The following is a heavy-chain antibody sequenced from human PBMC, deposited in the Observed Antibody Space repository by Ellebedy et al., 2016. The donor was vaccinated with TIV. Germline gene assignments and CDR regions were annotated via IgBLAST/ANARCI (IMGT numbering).Heavy chain of an antibody. CDR2: IYSGGNT. CDR3: VSSPSQGY. V-gene: IGHV3-53*01. J-gene: IGHJ4*02. Sequence: PGGSLRPSCPASGLTVSNNYMSWVRQAPGKGLVWVSVIYSGGNTFYAESVKGRFTISRDSSQNTLYLQMDSLRAEDTAVYYCVSSPSQGYWGRGTLVTVSS. CDR1: GLTVSNNY.